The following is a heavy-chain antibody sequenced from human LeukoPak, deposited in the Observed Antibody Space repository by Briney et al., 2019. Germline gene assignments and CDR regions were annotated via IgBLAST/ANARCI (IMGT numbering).Heavy chain of an antibody. V-gene: IGHV4-59*01. D-gene: IGHD3-10*01. CDR2: IYYRGST. CDR1: GGSISSYY. CDR3: ARVRRELLWFGEFLFDY. J-gene: IGHJ4*02. Sequence: TASETLSLTCTVSGGSISSYYWSWIRQPPGKGLEWIGYIYYRGSTNYNPSLKSRVTISVDTSKNQFSLKLSSVTAADTAVYYCARVRRELLWFGEFLFDYWGQGTLVTVSS.